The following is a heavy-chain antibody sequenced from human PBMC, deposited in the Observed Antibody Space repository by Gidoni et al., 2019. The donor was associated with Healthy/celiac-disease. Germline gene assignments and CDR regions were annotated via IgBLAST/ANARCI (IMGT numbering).Heavy chain of an antibody. CDR1: GSPFSSDA. Sequence: EVQLLESVGCLVQPAESLRLSCAASGSPFSSDAMSCVRQAPGKGLVWVSGMCGNCGSKYYEDSVMGRLTISRDNSKNTLYLQMNSLRAEDTAVYYCAKELAWNDFGSFDYWGQGTLVTVSS. D-gene: IGHD1-1*01. J-gene: IGHJ4*02. CDR2: MCGNCGSK. V-gene: IGHV3-23*01. CDR3: AKELAWNDFGSFDY.